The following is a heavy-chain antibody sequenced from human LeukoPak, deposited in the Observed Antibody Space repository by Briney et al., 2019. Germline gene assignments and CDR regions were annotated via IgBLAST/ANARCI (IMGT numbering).Heavy chain of an antibody. CDR1: GHTFTNYG. Sequence: ASVKVSCKASGHTFTNYGVSWVRQAPGQGLEWMGWISPHNGNTNYAQKLQGRVTMTTDTSTSTAYMELRSLRSDDTAVYYCARSITMVRGVVNWFDPWGQGTLVTVSS. D-gene: IGHD3-10*01. J-gene: IGHJ5*02. CDR2: ISPHNGNT. CDR3: ARSITMVRGVVNWFDP. V-gene: IGHV1-18*01.